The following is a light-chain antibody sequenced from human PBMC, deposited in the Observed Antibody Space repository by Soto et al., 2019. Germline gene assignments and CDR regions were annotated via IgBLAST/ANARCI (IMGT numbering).Light chain of an antibody. V-gene: IGKV1-5*01. CDR2: DAS. J-gene: IGKJ4*01. CDR3: QRNDGH. Sequence: DTPMTQSPSTLSASVGDRVAITCRASQSISTWLAWYQQKPGKAPKLLIHDASNLESGVPSRFSGTGSGTEFTLTISSLQADDSATYYCQRNDGHFGGGTKVEIK. CDR1: QSISTW.